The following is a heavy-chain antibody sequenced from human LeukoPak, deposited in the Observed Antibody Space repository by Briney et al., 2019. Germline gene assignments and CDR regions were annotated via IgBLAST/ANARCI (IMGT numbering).Heavy chain of an antibody. J-gene: IGHJ6*03. CDR3: ARGMRYSGSYSTRGYYMDV. CDR2: INSDGSST. V-gene: IGHV3-74*01. D-gene: IGHD1-26*01. CDR1: GFTFSSYW. Sequence: GGSLRLSCAASGFTFSSYWMHWVRQAPGKGLVWVSRINSDGSSTSYADPVKGRFTISRDNAKNTLYLQMNSLRAEDAAVYYCARGMRYSGSYSTRGYYMDVWGKGTTVSVSS.